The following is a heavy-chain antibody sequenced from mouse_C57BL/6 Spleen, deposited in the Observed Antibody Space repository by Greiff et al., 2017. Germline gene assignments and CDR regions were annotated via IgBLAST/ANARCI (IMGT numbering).Heavy chain of an antibody. D-gene: IGHD3-1*01. CDR1: GYSITSGYY. Sequence: EVKLQESGPGLVKPSQSLSLTCSVTGYSITSGYYWNWIRQFPGNKLEWMGYISYDGSNNYNPSLKNRISITRDTSKNQFFLKLNSVTTEDTATYYCARWATGYYFDYWGQGTTLTVSS. CDR3: ARWATGYYFDY. V-gene: IGHV3-6*01. CDR2: ISYDGSN. J-gene: IGHJ2*01.